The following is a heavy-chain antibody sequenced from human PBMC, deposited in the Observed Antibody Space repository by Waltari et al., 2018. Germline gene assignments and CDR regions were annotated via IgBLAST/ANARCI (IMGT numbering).Heavy chain of an antibody. J-gene: IGHJ3*02. CDR3: ARSGYGPDAFDI. V-gene: IGHV4-34*01. CDR2: INHSGST. D-gene: IGHD5-12*01. CDR1: GGSFSGYY. Sequence: QVQLQQWGAGLLKPSETLSLTCAVYGGSFSGYYWSWIRQPPGKGLEWIGEINHSGSTNYNPSLKSRVTISVDTSKNQFSLKLSSVTAADTAVYYCARSGYGPDAFDIWGQGTMVTVSS.